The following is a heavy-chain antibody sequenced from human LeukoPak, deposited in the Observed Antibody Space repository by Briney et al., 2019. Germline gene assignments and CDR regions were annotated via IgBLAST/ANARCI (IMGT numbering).Heavy chain of an antibody. CDR3: ARWASKGGMDV. J-gene: IGHJ6*04. CDR1: GFTFDDYG. Sequence: RGSLRLSCAASGFTFDDYGMSWVRHVSGKGPEWVSGINWNGGSTGYADSVKGRFTISRDNAKNSLYLQMNSLRAEDTALYYCARWASKGGMDVWGKGTTVTVSS. D-gene: IGHD3-16*01. V-gene: IGHV3-20*04. CDR2: INWNGGST.